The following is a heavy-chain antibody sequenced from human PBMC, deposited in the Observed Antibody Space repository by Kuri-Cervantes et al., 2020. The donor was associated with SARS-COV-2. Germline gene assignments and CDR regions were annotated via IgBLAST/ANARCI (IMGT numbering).Heavy chain of an antibody. J-gene: IGHJ4*02. V-gene: IGHV4-39*01. CDR3: ARHGTGYDFWSGYYGEDY. Sequence: SETLSLTCTVSGGSISSHYRGWIRQPPGKGLEWIGSIYYSGSTYYNPSLKSRVTISVDTSKNQFSLKLSSVTAADTAVYYCARHGTGYDFWSGYYGEDYWGQGTLVTVSS. CDR1: GGSISSHY. D-gene: IGHD3-3*01. CDR2: IYYSGST.